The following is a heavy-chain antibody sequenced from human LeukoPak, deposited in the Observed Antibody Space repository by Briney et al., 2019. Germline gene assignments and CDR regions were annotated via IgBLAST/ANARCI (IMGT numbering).Heavy chain of an antibody. V-gene: IGHV4-30-2*01. Sequence: PSQTLSLSCAVSGGSISSGHSSWNWFRQPPGKGMEWIGYIYHSGSTYYNQSVKSRVAISVDRSKNQFSLKLSSVPAADTAVYYCARSSTYYYDSSGYYTLTYYYYGMDVWGQGTTVTVSS. CDR3: ARSSTYYYDSSGYYTLTYYYYGMDV. CDR2: IYHSGST. CDR1: GGSISSGHSS. D-gene: IGHD3-22*01. J-gene: IGHJ6*02.